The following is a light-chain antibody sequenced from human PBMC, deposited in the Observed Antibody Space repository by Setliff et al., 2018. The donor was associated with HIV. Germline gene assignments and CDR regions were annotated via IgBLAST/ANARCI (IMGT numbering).Light chain of an antibody. V-gene: IGLV2-23*02. CDR2: EVT. CDR3: CSYADTSTYV. J-gene: IGLJ1*01. Sequence: QSVLTQPASVSGSPGQSITISCTGTSSDVGSYNLVSWYQQHPGKAPKLMIYEVTRRPSGVSSRFSGSKSGNTASLTISGLQAEDEADYYCCSYADTSTYVFGTGTKVTV. CDR1: SSDVGSYNL.